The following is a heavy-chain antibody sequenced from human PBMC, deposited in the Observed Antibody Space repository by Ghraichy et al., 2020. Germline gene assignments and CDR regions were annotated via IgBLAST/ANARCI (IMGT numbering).Heavy chain of an antibody. CDR2: IYYSGST. CDR1: GGSISSYY. CDR3: ARRVVGATSPSLYYYYYMDV. Sequence: SETLSLTCTVSGGSISSYYWSWIRQPPGKGLEWIGYIYYSGSTNYNPSLKSRVTISVDTSKNQFSLKLSSVTAADTAVYYCARRVVGATSPSLYYYYYMDVWGKGTTVTVSS. D-gene: IGHD1-26*01. V-gene: IGHV4-59*08. J-gene: IGHJ6*03.